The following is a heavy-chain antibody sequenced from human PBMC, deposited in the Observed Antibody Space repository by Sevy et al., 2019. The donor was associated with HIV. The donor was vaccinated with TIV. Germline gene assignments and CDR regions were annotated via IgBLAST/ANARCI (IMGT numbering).Heavy chain of an antibody. CDR2: VKSKTDGATT. Sequence: GGSLRLSCAASEFTFNYAWMNWVRQAPGKGLEWVGRVKSKTDGATTDYAAPVKGRFASSRDDSKNTLYLQMNSLKFEDTAVDYCTTARCRIRAVGMDVWGQGTTVTVSS. J-gene: IGHJ6*02. CDR1: EFTFNYAW. CDR3: TTARCRIRAVGMDV. D-gene: IGHD2-15*01. V-gene: IGHV3-15*01.